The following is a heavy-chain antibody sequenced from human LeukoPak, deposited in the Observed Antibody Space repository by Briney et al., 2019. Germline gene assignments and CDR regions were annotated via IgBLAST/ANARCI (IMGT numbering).Heavy chain of an antibody. CDR1: GGSISSGSYY. CDR2: IYTSGST. V-gene: IGHV4-61*02. J-gene: IGHJ3*02. D-gene: IGHD3-9*01. Sequence: SETLSLTCTVSGGSISSGSYYWSWIRQPAGKGLEWIGRIYTSGSTNYNPSLKSRVTISVDTSKNQFSLKLSSVTAADTAVCYCARDLEYYDILTGYAIDAFDIWGQGTMVTVSS. CDR3: ARDLEYYDILTGYAIDAFDI.